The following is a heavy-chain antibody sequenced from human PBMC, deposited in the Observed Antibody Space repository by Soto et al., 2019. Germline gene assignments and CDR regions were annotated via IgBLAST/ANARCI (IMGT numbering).Heavy chain of an antibody. J-gene: IGHJ5*02. Sequence: PGGSLRLSCAASGFTFSTIWMHWVRQAPGKGLVWVSRINSDGSSTSYADSVKGRFTVSRDNAKSTLYLQVNSLTADDTAIYYCLIAYCGGDCSAWGQGT. D-gene: IGHD2-21*02. CDR1: GFTFSTIW. V-gene: IGHV3-74*01. CDR2: INSDGSST. CDR3: LIAYCGGDCSA.